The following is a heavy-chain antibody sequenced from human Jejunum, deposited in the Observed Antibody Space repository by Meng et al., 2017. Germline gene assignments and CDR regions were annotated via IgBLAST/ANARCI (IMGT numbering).Heavy chain of an antibody. CDR1: GFSLSTTRVT. CDR3: SHMAYTTTWTNAFDF. Sequence: SGPTLVKPTQTLTLTCAFSGFSLSTTRVTVAWIRQPPGKAPEWLAIIYGDDDKRYSPSLRNRLTITKDTSKNQVVLTLTNVDPVDTATYYCSHMAYTTTWTNAFDFWGQGTLVTVSS. D-gene: IGHD2-2*02. V-gene: IGHV2-5*02. CDR2: IYGDDDK. J-gene: IGHJ3*01.